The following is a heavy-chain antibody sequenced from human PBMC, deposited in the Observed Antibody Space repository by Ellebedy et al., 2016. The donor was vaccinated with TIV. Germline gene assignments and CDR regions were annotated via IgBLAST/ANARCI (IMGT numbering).Heavy chain of an antibody. CDR3: ARGPSDPAAIVVFFDY. Sequence: GESLKISXAASGFAVSSNYMTWVRRAPGKGLEWISLIHSAGSTYYADSVKGRFLISRDNSKNTLSLQMNSLRDEDTAVFYCARGPSDPAAIVVFFDYWGQGMLVTVSS. J-gene: IGHJ4*02. CDR1: GFAVSSNY. D-gene: IGHD2-2*02. V-gene: IGHV3-66*02. CDR2: IHSAGST.